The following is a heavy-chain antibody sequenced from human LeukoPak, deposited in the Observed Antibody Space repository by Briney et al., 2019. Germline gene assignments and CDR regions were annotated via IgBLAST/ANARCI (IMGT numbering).Heavy chain of an antibody. CDR1: GGSFSGYY. Sequence: PSETLSLTCAVYGGSFSGYYWSWIRQPPGKGLEWIGEINHSRSTNYNPSLKSRVTISVDTSKNQFSLKLSSVTAADTAVYYCARGKHFSRGLIKPIDYWGQGTLVTVSS. V-gene: IGHV4-34*01. D-gene: IGHD3-3*02. J-gene: IGHJ4*02. CDR2: INHSRST. CDR3: ARGKHFSRGLIKPIDY.